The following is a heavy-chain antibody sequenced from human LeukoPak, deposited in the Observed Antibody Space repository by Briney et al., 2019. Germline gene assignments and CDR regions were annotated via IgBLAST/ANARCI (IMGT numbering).Heavy chain of an antibody. Sequence: ASVKVSCKASGYTFTSYAMHWVRQAPGQRLEWMGWINAGNGNTKYSQEFQGRVTITRDTSASTAYMELSSLRSEDTAVYYCARGYCSGGSCDLSWFDPWGQGTLVTVSS. CDR2: INAGNGNT. J-gene: IGHJ5*02. D-gene: IGHD2-15*01. CDR3: ARGYCSGGSCDLSWFDP. CDR1: GYTFTSYA. V-gene: IGHV1-3*01.